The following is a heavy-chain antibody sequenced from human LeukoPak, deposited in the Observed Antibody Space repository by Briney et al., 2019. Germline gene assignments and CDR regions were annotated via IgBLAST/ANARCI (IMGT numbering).Heavy chain of an antibody. V-gene: IGHV3-30*03. Sequence: PGRSLRLSCAASGFTFSSYGMHWVRQAPGKGLEWVAVISYDGSNKYYADSVKGRFTISRDNSKNPLYLQMNSLRAEDTAVYYCARIFGDGNWFDPWGQGTLVTVSS. CDR3: ARIFGDGNWFDP. CDR2: ISYDGSNK. CDR1: GFTFSSYG. D-gene: IGHD3-3*01. J-gene: IGHJ5*02.